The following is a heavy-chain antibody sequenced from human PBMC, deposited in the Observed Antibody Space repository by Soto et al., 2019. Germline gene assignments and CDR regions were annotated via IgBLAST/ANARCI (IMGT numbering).Heavy chain of an antibody. J-gene: IGHJ6*02. Sequence: XSVKVSCKASVYTFTCYYMHWVRQAPGQGLEWMGWINPNSGGTNYAQKFQGRVTMTRDTSISTAYMELSRLRSDDTAVYYCAREDQYYYYGMDVWGQGTTVTVSS. V-gene: IGHV1-2*02. CDR1: VYTFTCYY. CDR2: INPNSGGT. CDR3: AREDQYYYYGMDV.